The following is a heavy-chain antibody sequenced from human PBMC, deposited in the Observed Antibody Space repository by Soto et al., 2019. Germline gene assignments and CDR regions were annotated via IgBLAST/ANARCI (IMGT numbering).Heavy chain of an antibody. V-gene: IGHV3-23*01. J-gene: IGHJ3*02. CDR2: ISGSGGST. D-gene: IGHD3-9*01. CDR1: GFTFSSYA. CDR3: AKVGSYDILTGYWETQNAFNI. Sequence: GSLRLSCAASGFTFSSYAMSWVRQAPGKGLDWVSAISGSGGSTYYADSVKGRFTISRDNSKNTLYLQMNSLRAEDTAVYYCAKVGSYDILTGYWETQNAFNIWGQGTMVTVAS.